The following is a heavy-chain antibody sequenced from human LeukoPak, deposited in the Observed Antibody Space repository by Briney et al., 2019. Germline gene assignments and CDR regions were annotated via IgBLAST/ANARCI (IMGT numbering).Heavy chain of an antibody. Sequence: ASVKVSCKASCYTFTSYGISWVRQAPGQGLEWMRWISAYNGNTNYAQKLQGRVTMTTDTSTSTAYMELRSLRADDTAVYYCARDGPNWGRDFDHWGQGTLVIVSS. CDR3: ARDGPNWGRDFDH. CDR1: CYTFTSYG. J-gene: IGHJ5*02. CDR2: ISAYNGNT. D-gene: IGHD7-27*01. V-gene: IGHV1-18*01.